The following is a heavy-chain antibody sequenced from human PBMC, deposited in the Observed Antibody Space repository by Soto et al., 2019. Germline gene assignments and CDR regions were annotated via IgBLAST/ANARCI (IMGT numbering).Heavy chain of an antibody. CDR2: IIPIFGTA. V-gene: IGHV1-69*13. J-gene: IGHJ4*02. D-gene: IGHD3-9*01. Sequence: GASVKVSCKASGGPFSSYAISWVRQAPGQGLEWMGGIIPIFGTANYAQKFQGRVTITADESTSTAYMELSSLRSEDTAVYYCARDASYYDILTGYYVGSAGSYYFDYWGQGTLVTVSS. CDR3: ARDASYYDILTGYYVGSAGSYYFDY. CDR1: GGPFSSYA.